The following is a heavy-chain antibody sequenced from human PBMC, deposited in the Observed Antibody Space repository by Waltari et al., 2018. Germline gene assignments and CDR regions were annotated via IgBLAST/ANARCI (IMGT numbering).Heavy chain of an antibody. J-gene: IGHJ4*02. V-gene: IGHV4-38-2*02. Sequence: QVQLQESGPGLVKPSETMSLTCSVSGDSIGNDFYWGWFRQPPGKGLEWIGSVYHDESIYYTPSLKSQVTISKDTSNNSYSLRLNSVAAADTAVYYCASERYNYGPLDIWGQGTLVHVSS. CDR1: GDSIGNDFY. CDR2: VYHDESI. CDR3: ASERYNYGPLDI. D-gene: IGHD5-18*01.